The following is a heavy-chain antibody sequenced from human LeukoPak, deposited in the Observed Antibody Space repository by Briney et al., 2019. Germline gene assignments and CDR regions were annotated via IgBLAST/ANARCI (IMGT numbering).Heavy chain of an antibody. D-gene: IGHD6-13*01. J-gene: IGHJ6*02. CDR2: INHSGST. Sequence: SETLSLTCAVYGGSFSGYYWSWIRQPPGKGLEWIGEINHSGSTNYNPSLKSRVTISVDTSKNQFSLKLSSVTAADTAVYYCARVSFPHSSSWPTAYYYYGMDVWGQGTTVTVSS. CDR1: GGSFSGYY. V-gene: IGHV4-34*01. CDR3: ARVSFPHSSSWPTAYYYYGMDV.